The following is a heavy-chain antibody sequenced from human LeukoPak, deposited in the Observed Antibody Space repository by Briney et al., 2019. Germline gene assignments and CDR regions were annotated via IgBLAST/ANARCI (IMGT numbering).Heavy chain of an antibody. V-gene: IGHV3-74*01. CDR2: INTDGTTT. Sequence: PGGSLRLSCAASGFTFSSYWMHWVRQAPGKGLVWVSRINTDGTTTTYADSVKGRFSISRDNAKNTLYLQMNSLRAEDTALYYCARDYESGDSSQIDYWGQGTLVTVSS. J-gene: IGHJ4*02. D-gene: IGHD3-22*01. CDR3: ARDYESGDSSQIDY. CDR1: GFTFSSYW.